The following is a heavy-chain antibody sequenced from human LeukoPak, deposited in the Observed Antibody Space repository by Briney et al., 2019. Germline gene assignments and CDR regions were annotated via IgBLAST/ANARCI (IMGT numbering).Heavy chain of an antibody. D-gene: IGHD4-17*01. CDR3: ARGEVDDYGDYYYYYGMDV. V-gene: IGHV3-7*01. CDR2: IKQDGSEK. Sequence: GGSLRLSCAASGFTFSSYWVSWVRQAPGKGLEWVANIKQDGSEKHYVDSVKGRFTISRDNAKNSLYLQMNSLRAEDTAVYYCARGEVDDYGDYYYYYGMDVWGQGTTVTVSS. J-gene: IGHJ6*02. CDR1: GFTFSSYW.